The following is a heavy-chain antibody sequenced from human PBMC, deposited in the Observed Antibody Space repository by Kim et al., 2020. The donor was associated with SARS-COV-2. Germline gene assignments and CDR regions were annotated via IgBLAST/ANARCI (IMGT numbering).Heavy chain of an antibody. J-gene: IGHJ4*02. Sequence: GGSLRLSCAASGSTFSSYWMSWVRQAPGKGLEWVANIKQDGSEKYYVDSVKGRFTISRDNAKNSLYLQMNSLRAEDTAVYYCARGGDSSGYYHQYFDYWGQGTLVTVSS. CDR1: GSTFSSYW. CDR2: IKQDGSEK. CDR3: ARGGDSSGYYHQYFDY. D-gene: IGHD3-22*01. V-gene: IGHV3-7*01.